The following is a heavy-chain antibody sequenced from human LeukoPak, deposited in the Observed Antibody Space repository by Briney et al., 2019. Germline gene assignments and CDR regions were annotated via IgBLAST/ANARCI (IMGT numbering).Heavy chain of an antibody. Sequence: PSETLSLTCTVSGGSISSYYWSWIRQPPGKGLEWIGYIYYSGSTNYNPSLKSRVTISVDTSKNQFSLKLSSVTAADTGVYYCARQGIVGRYDAFDIWGQGTMVTVPS. CDR1: GGSISSYY. V-gene: IGHV4-59*08. J-gene: IGHJ3*02. CDR2: IYYSGST. D-gene: IGHD1-26*01. CDR3: ARQGIVGRYDAFDI.